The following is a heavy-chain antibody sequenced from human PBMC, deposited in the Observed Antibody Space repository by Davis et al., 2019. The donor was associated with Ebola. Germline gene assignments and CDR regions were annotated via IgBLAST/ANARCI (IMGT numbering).Heavy chain of an antibody. V-gene: IGHV3-23*01. CDR2: ISGSGGTT. CDR1: GFIFSNYA. CDR3: VKEGRGWNHGFDY. D-gene: IGHD1-14*01. J-gene: IGHJ4*02. Sequence: PGGSLRLSCVASGFIFSNYAMTWIRQAPGKGLEWVSFISGSGGTTYYADSVKVRFTISRDNSKNTLYLQMNSLRAEDTAFYYCVKEGRGWNHGFDYWGQGTLVTVSS.